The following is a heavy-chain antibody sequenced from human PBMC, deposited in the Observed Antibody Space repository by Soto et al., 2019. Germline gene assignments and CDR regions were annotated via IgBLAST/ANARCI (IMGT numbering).Heavy chain of an antibody. D-gene: IGHD3-3*01. CDR1: GYNFAGYW. Sequence: GEALKISCKGSGYNFAGYWIAWGRQMPGKGLELMGIIYPSDSDTRYRPSFQGQVTISADKSISSAYLQWSSLRASDTAMYYCARGGVSTRTFDYWGQGXPVTVSS. V-gene: IGHV5-51*01. J-gene: IGHJ4*02. CDR3: ARGGVSTRTFDY. CDR2: IYPSDSDT.